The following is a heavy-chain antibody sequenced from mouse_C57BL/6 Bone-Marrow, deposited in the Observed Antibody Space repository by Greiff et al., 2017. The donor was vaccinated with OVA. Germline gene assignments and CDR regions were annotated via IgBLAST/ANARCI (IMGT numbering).Heavy chain of an antibody. CDR1: GYTFTEYT. CDR3: ARHEEKSFYYYGSSPWFAY. Sequence: VQLQQSGAELVKPGASVKLSCKASGYTFTEYTIHWVKQRSGQGLEWIGWFYPGSGSIKYNEKFKDKATLTADKSSSTVYMELSRLTSEDSAVYFCARHEEKSFYYYGSSPWFAYWGQGTLVTVSA. V-gene: IGHV1-62-2*01. D-gene: IGHD1-1*01. CDR2: FYPGSGSI. J-gene: IGHJ3*01.